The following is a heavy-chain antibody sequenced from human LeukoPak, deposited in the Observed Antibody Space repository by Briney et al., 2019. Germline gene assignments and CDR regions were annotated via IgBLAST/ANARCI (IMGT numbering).Heavy chain of an antibody. V-gene: IGHV5-51*01. CDR1: GYSFTTYW. D-gene: IGHD5-24*01. J-gene: IGHJ4*02. Sequence: RGESLKISCKASGYSFTTYWIGWVRQMPGKGLDWMGIIYPRDSDTRYSPSFQGQVTISADKSISTAYLQWSSLKASDTAMYYCARRDKATITFFDYWGQGTLVTVSS. CDR2: IYPRDSDT. CDR3: ARRDKATITFFDY.